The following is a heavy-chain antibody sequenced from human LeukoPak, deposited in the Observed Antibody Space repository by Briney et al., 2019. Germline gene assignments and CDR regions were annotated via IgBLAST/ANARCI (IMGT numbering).Heavy chain of an antibody. J-gene: IGHJ4*02. D-gene: IGHD5-24*01. CDR2: SDDGGYN. CDR3: ARAARRPDGWTGGSYH. Sequence: SESLSLTCIVSGGSISGYKWAWVRQPAGKGLEWLGWSDDGGYNDYRPSLESRLTVSIDKSKNQVSLKLTSVTAADTAVYYCARAARRPDGWTGGSYHWGEGIPLSVSS. CDR1: GGSISGYK. V-gene: IGHV4-4*07.